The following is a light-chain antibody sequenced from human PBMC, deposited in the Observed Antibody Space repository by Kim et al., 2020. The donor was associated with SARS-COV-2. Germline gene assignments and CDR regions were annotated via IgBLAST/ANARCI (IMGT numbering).Light chain of an antibody. J-gene: IGKJ5*01. CDR2: GVS. CDR1: QSVSGSY. V-gene: IGKV3-20*01. Sequence: EIVLTQSPGTLSLSPGERATLSCRASQSVSGSYLAWYQQKPGQAPRLFIYGVSRRATGIPDRFSGSGSGTDFTLTINRLEPEDFAMYYCQQYARAPDTFGHGTRLEIK. CDR3: QQYARAPDT.